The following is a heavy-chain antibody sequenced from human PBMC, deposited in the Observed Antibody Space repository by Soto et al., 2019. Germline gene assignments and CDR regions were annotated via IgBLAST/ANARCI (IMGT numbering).Heavy chain of an antibody. CDR2: FDPEDGET. D-gene: IGHD2-2*01. CDR1: GYTLTELS. Sequence: QVQLVQSGAEVKKPGASVKVSCKVSGYTLTELSMHWVRQAPGKGLEWMGGFDPEDGETIYAQKFQGRVTMTEDTXTXTXFMELSSLRSEDTAVYYCATKHCISTSCYAEGYFDYWGQGTLVTVSS. J-gene: IGHJ4*02. CDR3: ATKHCISTSCYAEGYFDY. V-gene: IGHV1-24*01.